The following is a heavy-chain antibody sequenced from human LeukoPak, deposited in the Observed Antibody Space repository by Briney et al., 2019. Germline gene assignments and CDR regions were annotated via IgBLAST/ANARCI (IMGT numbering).Heavy chain of an antibody. V-gene: IGHV3-7*01. CDR1: GFTFSSYW. J-gene: IGHJ4*02. CDR3: ARDRPDRIAVAARRLDY. CDR2: IKQDGSEK. Sequence: GGSLRLSCAASGFTFSSYWMSWVRQAPGKGLEWVANIKQDGSEKYYADSVKGRFTISRDNSKNTLYLQMNSLRAEDTAVYYCARDRPDRIAVAARRLDYWGQGTLVTVSS. D-gene: IGHD6-19*01.